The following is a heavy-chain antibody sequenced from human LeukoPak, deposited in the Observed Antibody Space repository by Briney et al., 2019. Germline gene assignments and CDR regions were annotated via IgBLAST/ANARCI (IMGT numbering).Heavy chain of an antibody. CDR3: ARAGYGDSDFDY. D-gene: IGHD4-17*01. Sequence: SETLSLTCTVSGYSISSSYYWGWIRQPPGKGLEWIGSIYHSGNTYYNPSLKSRVTISVDTSKNQFSLKLSSVTAAATAVYYCARAGYGDSDFDYWGQGTLVTVSS. J-gene: IGHJ4*02. CDR1: GYSISSSYY. CDR2: IYHSGNT. V-gene: IGHV4-38-2*02.